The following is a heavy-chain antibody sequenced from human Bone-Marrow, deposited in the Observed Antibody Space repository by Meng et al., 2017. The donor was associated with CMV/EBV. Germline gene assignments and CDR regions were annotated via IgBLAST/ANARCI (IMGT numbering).Heavy chain of an antibody. D-gene: IGHD4-23*01. CDR1: GFTFRNFA. V-gene: IGHV3-30*04. CDR3: ARAGGGFYGMDV. J-gene: IGHJ6*02. Sequence: GGSLRLSCAASGFTFRNFAIYWVRQAPGKGLEWVALISYDGKKRFYADFVKGRFTMSRDNSKNTVNLQMTSLRREDTAVYYCARAGGGFYGMDVWGQGATVTGSS. CDR2: ISYDGKKR.